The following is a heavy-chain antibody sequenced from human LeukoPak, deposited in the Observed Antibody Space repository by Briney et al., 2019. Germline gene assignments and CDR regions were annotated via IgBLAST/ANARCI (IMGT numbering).Heavy chain of an antibody. J-gene: IGHJ3*01. D-gene: IGHD3-10*02. CDR1: GFTFSSYA. Sequence: GRSLRLSCAASGFTFSSYAMHWVRQAPGKGLEWAAVISYDGSNKYYADSVKGRFTISRDNSKNTLYLQMNSLRAEDTAVYYCAKFFTGEYVRAFDVWGQGTMVTVSS. CDR2: ISYDGSNK. CDR3: AKFFTGEYVRAFDV. V-gene: IGHV3-30*18.